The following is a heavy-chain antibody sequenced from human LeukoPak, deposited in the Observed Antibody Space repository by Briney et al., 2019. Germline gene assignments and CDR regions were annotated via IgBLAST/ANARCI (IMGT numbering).Heavy chain of an antibody. J-gene: IGHJ4*02. V-gene: IGHV1-2*06. CDR3: ARDLYYYDSSGYYWVLD. CDR1: GYTFTGYY. D-gene: IGHD3-22*01. CDR2: INPNSGGT. Sequence: ASVKVSCKASGYTFTGYYMNWVRQAPGQGLEWMGRINPNSGGTNYAQKFQGRVTITRDTSISTAYMELSRLRSDDTAVYYCARDLYYYDSSGYYWVLDWGQGTLVTVSS.